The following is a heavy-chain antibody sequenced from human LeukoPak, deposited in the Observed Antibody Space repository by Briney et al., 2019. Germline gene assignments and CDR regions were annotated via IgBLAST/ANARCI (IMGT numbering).Heavy chain of an antibody. CDR2: IIPIFGTA. Sequence: GASVKVSCKASGGTFSSYAISWVRHAPGQGLEWMGRIIPIFGTANYAQKFQGRVTITTDESTSTAYMELSSLRSEDTAVYYCARERYSSSSGFDYWGQGTLVTVSS. CDR1: GGTFSSYA. V-gene: IGHV1-69*05. D-gene: IGHD6-6*01. CDR3: ARERYSSSSGFDY. J-gene: IGHJ4*02.